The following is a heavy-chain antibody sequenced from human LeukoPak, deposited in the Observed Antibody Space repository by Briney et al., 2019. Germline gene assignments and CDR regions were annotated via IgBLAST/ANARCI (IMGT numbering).Heavy chain of an antibody. V-gene: IGHV3-33*06. Sequence: PGRSLRLSCAASGFTFSSYGMHWVRQAPGKGLEWVAVIWYDGSNKYYADSVKGRFTISRDNSKSTLYLQMNSLRAEDTAVYYCAKTMNYYDSSGDDVLHVWGQGTLVAISS. CDR2: IWYDGSNK. CDR1: GFTFSSYG. D-gene: IGHD3-22*01. J-gene: IGHJ3*01. CDR3: AKTMNYYDSSGDDVLHV.